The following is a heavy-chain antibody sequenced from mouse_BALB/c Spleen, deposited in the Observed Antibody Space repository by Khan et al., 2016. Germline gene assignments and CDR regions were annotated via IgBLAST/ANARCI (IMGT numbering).Heavy chain of an antibody. CDR1: GFSLTSYG. V-gene: IGHV2-5*01. J-gene: IGHJ1*01. CDR3: AKNGNYWYFDV. D-gene: IGHD2-1*01. Sequence: VELVESGPGLVQPSQSLSITCTVSGFSLTSYGVHWVRQSPGKGLEWLGVIWRGGSTDYNAAFMSRLSITKDNSKSQVFFKMNSLQADDTAIYYCAKNGNYWYFDVWGAGTTVTVSS. CDR2: IWRGGST.